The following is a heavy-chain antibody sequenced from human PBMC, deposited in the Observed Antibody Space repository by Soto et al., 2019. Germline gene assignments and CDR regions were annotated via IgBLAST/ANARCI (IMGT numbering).Heavy chain of an antibody. CDR1: GCTCRDFS. V-gene: IGHV3-48*01. D-gene: IGHD5-12*01. CDR3: ARVSWATREDV. CDR2: ISSSSSTI. Sequence: GGPIRLSYTAAGCTCRDFSMNWVRQAPGKGLEWVSYISSSSSTIYYADSVKGRFTISRDNAKNSLYLQMNSLRAEDTAVYYCARVSWATREDVWGQGTTVTVTS. J-gene: IGHJ6*02.